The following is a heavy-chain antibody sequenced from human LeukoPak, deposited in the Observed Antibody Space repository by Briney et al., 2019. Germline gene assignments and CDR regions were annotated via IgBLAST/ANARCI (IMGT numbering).Heavy chain of an antibody. CDR3: AKGRRYSNPSFDY. CDR2: LRYDGSNK. V-gene: IGHV3-30*02. CDR1: GSTFSSYG. Sequence: GGSLRLSCAASGSTFSSYGMHWVRQAPGKGLEWVAFLRYDGSNKYYEDSVKGRFTISRDNSKNTLYLQMNSLRAEDTAVYYCAKGRRYSNPSFDYWGQGTLVTVSS. J-gene: IGHJ4*02. D-gene: IGHD4-11*01.